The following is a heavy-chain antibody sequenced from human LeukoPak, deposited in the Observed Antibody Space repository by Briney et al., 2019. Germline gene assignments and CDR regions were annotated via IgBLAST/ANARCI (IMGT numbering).Heavy chain of an antibody. V-gene: IGHV3-21*01. J-gene: IGHJ4*02. CDR3: ARENSAMLPLDY. D-gene: IGHD5-18*01. CDR1: GFTFSSYS. Sequence: PGGSPRLSCAASGFTFSSYSMNWVRQAPGKGLEWVSSITSSSDYIFYADSVKGRFTVSRDNAKNSLYLQMNSLRAEDTAVYYCARENSAMLPLDYWGQGTLVTVSS. CDR2: ITSSSDYI.